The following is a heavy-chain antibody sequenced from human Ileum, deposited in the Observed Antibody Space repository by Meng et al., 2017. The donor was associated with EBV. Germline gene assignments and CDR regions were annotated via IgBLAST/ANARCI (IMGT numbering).Heavy chain of an antibody. D-gene: IGHD1-26*01. V-gene: IGHV4-4*02. CDR2: MYPTGPT. Sequence: PQGLGPGRVRSSGTPSPPCAFSGGSIRSDYWWSWGRQSPEKGLEWIGEMYPTGPTYYNPSLKGRVSISIDKSKNQLPLKLNSVTAADTAVYYCVRGGTYYLSYWGQGSLVTVSS. CDR1: GGSIRSDYW. J-gene: IGHJ4*02. CDR3: VRGGTYYLSY.